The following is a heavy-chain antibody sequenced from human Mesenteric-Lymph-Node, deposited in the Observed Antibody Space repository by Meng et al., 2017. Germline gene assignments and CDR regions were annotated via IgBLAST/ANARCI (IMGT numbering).Heavy chain of an antibody. Sequence: VQLCEVGARRKRPGSSVKVSCKASGGTFSSYAISWVRQAPGQGLEWMGLVDPEDGETIYAEKFQGRVTITADTSTDTAYMELSSLRSEDTAVYYCSSTFGDRLALDYWGQGTLVTVSS. J-gene: IGHJ4*02. CDR2: VDPEDGET. V-gene: IGHV1-69-2*01. D-gene: IGHD3-16*01. CDR1: GGTFSSYA. CDR3: SSTFGDRLALDY.